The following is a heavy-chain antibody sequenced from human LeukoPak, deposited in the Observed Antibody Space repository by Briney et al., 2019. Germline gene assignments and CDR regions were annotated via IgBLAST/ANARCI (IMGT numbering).Heavy chain of an antibody. D-gene: IGHD2-2*01. CDR1: GFTFDDYG. V-gene: IGHV3-20*04. J-gene: IGHJ4*02. CDR3: ARGRSTFDY. CDR2: INWNGGSI. Sequence: RPGGSLRLSCAVSGFTFDDYGTSWVRQAPGKGLEWVSGINWNGGSIGYADSVKGRFTISRDNVKNSLYLQMNSLRAEDTALYYCARGRSTFDYWGQGTLVTVSS.